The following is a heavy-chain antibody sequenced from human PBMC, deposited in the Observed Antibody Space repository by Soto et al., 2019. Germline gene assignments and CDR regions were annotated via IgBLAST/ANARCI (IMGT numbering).Heavy chain of an antibody. Sequence: SETLSLTCTFSGYSISDDYWTLIRQPPGKALEWIGYVYYSGSTSYNPSFKSRVTISVDTSKTQFSLKLSSVTAADTAVYYCARVRTTLDFYYYYMDVWGIGTTVTVSS. CDR2: VYYSGST. D-gene: IGHD2-2*01. CDR1: GYSISDDY. J-gene: IGHJ6*03. V-gene: IGHV4-59*08. CDR3: ARVRTTLDFYYYYMDV.